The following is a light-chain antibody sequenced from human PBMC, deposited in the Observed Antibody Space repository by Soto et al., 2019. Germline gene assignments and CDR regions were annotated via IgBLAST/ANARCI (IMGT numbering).Light chain of an antibody. V-gene: IGKV1-39*01. CDR2: AAS. CDR1: QSISSY. CDR3: QQSYSTPRT. J-gene: IGKJ2*01. Sequence: DIPMTQSPSSLSASVGDRVTITCRASQSISSYLNWYQQKPGKAPKLLIYAASSLQSVFPSRFSGSGSGTDFTLTISSLQPEDFATYYCQQSYSTPRTFGQGTKLEIK.